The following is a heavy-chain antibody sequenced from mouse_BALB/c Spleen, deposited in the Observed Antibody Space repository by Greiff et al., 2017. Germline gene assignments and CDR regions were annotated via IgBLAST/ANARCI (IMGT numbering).Heavy chain of an antibody. CDR2: INPNNGGT. V-gene: IGHV1-18*01. CDR3: ARGKDYFDY. Sequence: EVQLQQSGPELVKPGASVKIPCKASGYTFTDYNLDWGKQSHGKSLEWIGVINPNNGGTIYNQKFKGKATLTVDKASSTAYMELRSLTSEDTAVYYCARGKDYFDYWGEGTTLTVSS. J-gene: IGHJ2*01. CDR1: GYTFTDYN.